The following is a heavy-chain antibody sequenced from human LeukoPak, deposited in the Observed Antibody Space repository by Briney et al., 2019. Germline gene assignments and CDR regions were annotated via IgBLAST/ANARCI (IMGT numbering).Heavy chain of an antibody. Sequence: PGGSLRLSGAASGFTFSSYRMNWVRQAPGKGLEWVSSISSSSSYIYYADSVKGRFTISRDNAKNSLYLQMNSLRAEDTAVYYCARDLAVTRDYWGQGTLVTVSS. CDR2: ISSSSSYI. J-gene: IGHJ4*02. CDR3: ARDLAVTRDY. D-gene: IGHD4-23*01. CDR1: GFTFSSYR. V-gene: IGHV3-21*01.